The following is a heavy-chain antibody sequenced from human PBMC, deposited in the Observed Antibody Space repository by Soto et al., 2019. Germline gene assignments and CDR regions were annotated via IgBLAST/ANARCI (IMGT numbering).Heavy chain of an antibody. CDR3: ARAHGDYFDY. Sequence: LVRQATGKGLEWVSAIGTAGDTYYPGSVKGRFTISRENAKNSLYLQMNSLRAGDTAVYYCARAHGDYFDYWGQGTLVTVSS. J-gene: IGHJ4*02. D-gene: IGHD4-17*01. CDR2: IGTAGDT. V-gene: IGHV3-13*04.